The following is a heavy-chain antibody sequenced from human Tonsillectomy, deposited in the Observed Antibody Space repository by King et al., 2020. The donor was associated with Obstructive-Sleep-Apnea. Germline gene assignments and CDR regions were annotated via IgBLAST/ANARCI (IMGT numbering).Heavy chain of an antibody. CDR2: IGGRCGST. Sequence: VQLVESGGGLVQPGGSLRLSCAASGFTFSSYAMSWVRQAPGKGLEWVSAIGGRCGSTYYSDSVKGRFTISRANSKNTLYLQMNSLRAEDTAVYYCAKPLGSSWYAEYWGQGTLVTVSS. CDR1: GFTFSSYA. J-gene: IGHJ4*02. CDR3: AKPLGSSWYAEY. V-gene: IGHV3-23*04. D-gene: IGHD6-13*01.